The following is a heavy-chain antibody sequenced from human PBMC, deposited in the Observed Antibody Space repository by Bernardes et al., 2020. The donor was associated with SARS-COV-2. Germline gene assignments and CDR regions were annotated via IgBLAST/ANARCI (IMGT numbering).Heavy chain of an antibody. D-gene: IGHD4-17*01. J-gene: IGHJ6*02. Sequence: VWSLRLSCVASGFSFSFYDMTWVRQAPGEGLEWVSSISGTGGGTYYADSVKGRFTISRDNSKNTLYLQMNSLRAEDTAVYYCAKRGTVVYDYYYGMDVWGQGTTVTVSS. CDR3: AKRGTVVYDYYYGMDV. CDR2: ISGTGGGT. CDR1: GFSFSFYD. V-gene: IGHV3-23*01.